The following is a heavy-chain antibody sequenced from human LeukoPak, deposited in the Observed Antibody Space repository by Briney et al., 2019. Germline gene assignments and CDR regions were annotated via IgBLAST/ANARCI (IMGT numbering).Heavy chain of an antibody. CDR2: IIPILGIA. Sequence: ASVKVSCKASGGTFSSYAISWVRQAPGQGLEWVGRIIPILGIANYAQKFQGRVTITADKSTSTAYMELSSLRSEDTAVYYCASPMVDGWFDPWGQGTLVTVSS. CDR3: ASPMVDGWFDP. V-gene: IGHV1-69*04. D-gene: IGHD3-10*01. J-gene: IGHJ5*02. CDR1: GGTFSSYA.